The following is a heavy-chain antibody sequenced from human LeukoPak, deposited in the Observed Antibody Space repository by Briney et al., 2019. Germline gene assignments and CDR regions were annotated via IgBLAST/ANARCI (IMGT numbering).Heavy chain of an antibody. CDR1: GFTVSNAW. D-gene: IGHD1-26*01. Sequence: AGGSLRLSCAASGFTVSNAWMIWVRQAPGKGLEWVGRIKTKSEGGTTDCAAPVKGRFTISRDDSKNTLYLQMNSLKSEDTGVYYCTTEVGATAKGWGQGTLVTVSS. J-gene: IGHJ4*02. CDR2: IKTKSEGGTT. CDR3: TTEVGATAKG. V-gene: IGHV3-15*01.